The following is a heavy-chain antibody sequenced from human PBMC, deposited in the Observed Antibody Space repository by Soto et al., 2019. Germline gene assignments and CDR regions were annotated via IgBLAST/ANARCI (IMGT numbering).Heavy chain of an antibody. J-gene: IGHJ4*02. D-gene: IGHD3-16*02. CDR2: ISGSGGST. Sequence: EVQLLESGGGLVQPGGSLRLSCAASGFTFSNYAMNWVRQAPGKGLEWVSLISGSGGSTYYADSVKGRFTISRDNYKNTLYLQVNSRRAEDTSVYYCAKDRMITFGGVIDQATFDYWGQGTLVTVSS. V-gene: IGHV3-23*01. CDR1: GFTFSNYA. CDR3: AKDRMITFGGVIDQATFDY.